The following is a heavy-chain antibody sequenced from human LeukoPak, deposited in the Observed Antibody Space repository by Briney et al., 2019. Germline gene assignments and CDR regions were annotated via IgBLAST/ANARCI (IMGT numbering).Heavy chain of an antibody. D-gene: IGHD1-1*01. CDR1: GGSISSYY. CDR3: ASADDGGYFDY. J-gene: IGHJ4*02. V-gene: IGHV4-59*01. Sequence: PSETLSLTCTVSGGSISSYYWSWIRQPPGKGLEWIGYIYYSGSTNYNPSLKSRVTISVDTSKNQFSLKLSSVTAADTAVYYCASADDGGYFDYWGQGTLVTVSS. CDR2: IYYSGST.